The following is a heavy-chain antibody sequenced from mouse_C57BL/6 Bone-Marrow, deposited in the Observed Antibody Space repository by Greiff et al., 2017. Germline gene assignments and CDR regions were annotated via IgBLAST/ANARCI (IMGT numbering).Heavy chain of an antibody. V-gene: IGHV5-15*01. CDR3: ARRGQLRPLYYAMDY. CDR1: GFTFSDYG. J-gene: IGHJ4*01. Sequence: EVKVVESGGGLVQPGGSLKLSCAASGFTFSDYGMAWVRQAPRKGPAWVAFISNLAYSIYYADTVTGRFTISRENAKNTLYLDMSSLRSEDTAMYYCARRGQLRPLYYAMDYWGQGTSVTVSS. CDR2: ISNLAYSI. D-gene: IGHD3-2*02.